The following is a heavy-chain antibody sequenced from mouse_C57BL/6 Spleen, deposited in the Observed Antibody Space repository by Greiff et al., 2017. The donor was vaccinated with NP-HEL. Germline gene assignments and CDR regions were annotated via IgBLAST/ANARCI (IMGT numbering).Heavy chain of an antibody. CDR2: IYPGSGST. CDR3: ARPLYDYGSSYYAMDY. D-gene: IGHD1-1*01. J-gene: IGHJ4*01. V-gene: IGHV1-55*01. CDR1: GYTFTSYW. Sequence: QVQLQQPGAELVKPGASVKMSCKASGYTFTSYWLTWVKQRPGQGLEWIGDIYPGSGSTNYNEKFKSKATLTVDTSSSTAYMQLSSLTSEDSAVYYCARPLYDYGSSYYAMDYWGQGTSVTVSS.